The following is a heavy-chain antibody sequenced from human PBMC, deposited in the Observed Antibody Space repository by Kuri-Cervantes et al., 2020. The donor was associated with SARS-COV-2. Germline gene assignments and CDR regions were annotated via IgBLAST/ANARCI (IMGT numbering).Heavy chain of an antibody. CDR1: GYTFTGYY. D-gene: IGHD7-27*01. Sequence: ASVKVSCKASGYTFTGYYMHWVRQAPGQGLEWMGWINPNSGGTNYAQKFQGRVTITADESTSTAYMELSSLRSEDTAVYYCARTGLSYYYYGMDVWGQGTTVTVSS. CDR2: INPNSGGT. J-gene: IGHJ6*02. CDR3: ARTGLSYYYYGMDV. V-gene: IGHV1-2*02.